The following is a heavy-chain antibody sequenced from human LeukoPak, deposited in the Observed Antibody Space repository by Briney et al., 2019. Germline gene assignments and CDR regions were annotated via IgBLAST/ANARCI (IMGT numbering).Heavy chain of an antibody. V-gene: IGHV4-39*07. Sequence: RTSETLSLTCTVSGGSISSSSYYWGWIRQPPGKGLEWIGSIYYSGSTYYNPSLKSRVTISVDTSKNQFSLKLSSVTAADTAVYYCAREGSYGDTVLNYWGQGALVTVSS. CDR3: AREGSYGDTVLNY. D-gene: IGHD5-18*01. J-gene: IGHJ4*02. CDR1: GGSISSSSYY. CDR2: IYYSGST.